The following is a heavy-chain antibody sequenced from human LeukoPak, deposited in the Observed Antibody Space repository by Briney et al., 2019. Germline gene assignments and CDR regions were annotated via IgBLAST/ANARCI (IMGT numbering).Heavy chain of an antibody. J-gene: IGHJ6*02. CDR1: GYTFTSYG. Sequence: GASVKVSCKASGYTFTSYGINWVRQAPGQGLEWMGWISVYNGNTNYAQNLQGRVTMTTDTSTSTAYMELRSLRSDDTAVYYCARSLRGYYYYGMDVWGQGTTVTVSS. CDR2: ISVYNGNT. CDR3: ARSLRGYYYYGMDV. D-gene: IGHD4-17*01. V-gene: IGHV1-18*01.